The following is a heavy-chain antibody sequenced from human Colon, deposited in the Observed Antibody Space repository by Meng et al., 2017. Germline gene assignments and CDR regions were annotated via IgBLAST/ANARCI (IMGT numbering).Heavy chain of an antibody. V-gene: IGHV3-21*06. Sequence: EVVLVEGGGGLVKPGGSLRLSCAASGFTFSNDSMSWVRQAPGKGLEWVSSISTGNNYIYYAESVKGRFTISRDNAKNSLYLQMSSLRAEDMAVYYCARELQLGYWGQGTLVTVSS. D-gene: IGHD5-24*01. J-gene: IGHJ4*02. CDR1: GFTFSNDS. CDR3: ARELQLGY. CDR2: ISTGNNYI.